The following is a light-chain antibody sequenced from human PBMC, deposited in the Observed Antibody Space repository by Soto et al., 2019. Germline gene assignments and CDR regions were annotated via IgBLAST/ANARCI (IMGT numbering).Light chain of an antibody. Sequence: EIVMTQSPATLSVSPGERATLSCRASQSVSSNLAWYQQKPGRTPKLLIYVASPRATGIPARFSGSGSGTEFTLTISSLQSEDFAVYYCQQYNVWPLTFGGGTKVEFK. J-gene: IGKJ4*01. CDR1: QSVSSN. CDR2: VAS. V-gene: IGKV3-15*01. CDR3: QQYNVWPLT.